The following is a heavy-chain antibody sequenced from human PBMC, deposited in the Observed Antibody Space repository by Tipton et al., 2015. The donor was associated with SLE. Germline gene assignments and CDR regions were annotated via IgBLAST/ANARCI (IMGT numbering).Heavy chain of an antibody. V-gene: IGHV3-30-3*01. CDR1: GFTFSSYA. D-gene: IGHD1-1*01. CDR2: ISYDGSNK. Sequence: LSLTCAASGFTFSSYALHWVRQAPGKGLEWVAVISYDGSNKYYADSVKGRFTISRDNSKNTLYLQMNSLRAEDTAVYYCARGRGLEDGAFDIWGQGTMVTVSS. CDR3: ARGRGLEDGAFDI. J-gene: IGHJ3*02.